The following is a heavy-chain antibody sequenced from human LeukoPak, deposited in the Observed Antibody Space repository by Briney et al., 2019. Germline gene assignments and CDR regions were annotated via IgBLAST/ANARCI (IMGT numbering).Heavy chain of an antibody. J-gene: IGHJ4*02. CDR3: ARGRGPAMVRGVHRQYYFDY. CDR2: MNPNSGNT. V-gene: IGHV1-8*03. Sequence: ASVKVSCKASGYNFTSYDVNWVRQATGQGLEWMGWMNPNSGNTGYAQKFQGRVTITRNTSISTAYMELSSLRSEDTAVYYCARGRGPAMVRGVHRQYYFDYWGQGTLVPVSS. D-gene: IGHD3-10*01. CDR1: GYNFTSYD.